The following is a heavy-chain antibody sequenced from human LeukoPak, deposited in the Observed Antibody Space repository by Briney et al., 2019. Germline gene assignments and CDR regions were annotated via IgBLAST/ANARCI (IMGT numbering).Heavy chain of an antibody. J-gene: IGHJ4*02. D-gene: IGHD3-22*01. CDR2: MNPNRGNT. V-gene: IGHV1-8*01. CDR3: ARGRDSSGHFDY. CDR1: GYTFTSYD. Sequence: ASVKVSCKASGYTFTSYDINWLRQATGQGAEWMGCMNPNRGNTGYAQKFQSRVTMTRNTSISTAYMELSSLRSEDTAVYYCARGRDSSGHFDYWGQGTLVTVSS.